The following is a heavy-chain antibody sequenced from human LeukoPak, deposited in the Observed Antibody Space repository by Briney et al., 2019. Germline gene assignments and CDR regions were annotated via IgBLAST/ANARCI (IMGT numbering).Heavy chain of an antibody. CDR1: GYSFTSYD. D-gene: IGHD3-10*01. Sequence: ASVKVSCKASGYSFTSYDINWVRQATGQGLEWMGWMNPNSGNTGLAQRFQGRVTMTRNTSISTAYMELSSLSSEDTAVYYCARGGSHYNQGYYYYYMDVWGKGTTVTISS. J-gene: IGHJ6*03. CDR3: ARGGSHYNQGYYYYYMDV. CDR2: MNPNSGNT. V-gene: IGHV1-8*01.